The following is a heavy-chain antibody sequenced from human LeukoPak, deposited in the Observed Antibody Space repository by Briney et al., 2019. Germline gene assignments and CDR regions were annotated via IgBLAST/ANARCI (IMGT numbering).Heavy chain of an antibody. CDR2: VNHSRGT. D-gene: IGHD5-24*01. CDR1: GGSFSGFY. J-gene: IGHJ4*02. Sequence: PSETLSLSCAVQGGSFSGFYWTWMRQPPGKGPEGIGEVNHSRGTNYNPSLKSRVTISEDTSKNQFSLNLTSVTAADTAVYYCARGLGEGYPDSWGQGTLVTVSS. CDR3: ARGLGEGYPDS. V-gene: IGHV4-34*01.